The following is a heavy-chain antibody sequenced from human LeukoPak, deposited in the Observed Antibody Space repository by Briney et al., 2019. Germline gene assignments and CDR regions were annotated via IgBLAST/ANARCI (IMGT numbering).Heavy chain of an antibody. Sequence: ASVKVSCKASGYTFTSYGISWVRQAPGQGLEWMGWISAYNGNTNYAQKLQGRVTMTTDTSTSTAYMELRSLRSDDTAVYYCARDGPPGGLIVVVPAAYNWFDPWGQGTLVTVSS. V-gene: IGHV1-18*01. CDR3: ARDGPPGGLIVVVPAAYNWFDP. D-gene: IGHD2-2*01. J-gene: IGHJ5*02. CDR2: ISAYNGNT. CDR1: GYTFTSYG.